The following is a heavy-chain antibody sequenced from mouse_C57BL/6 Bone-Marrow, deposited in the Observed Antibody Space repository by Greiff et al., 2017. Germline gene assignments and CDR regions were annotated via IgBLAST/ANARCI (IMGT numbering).Heavy chain of an antibody. J-gene: IGHJ3*01. CDR1: GFTFSSYG. Sequence: VVESGGDLVKPGGSLKLSCAASGFTFSSYGMSWVRQTPDKRLEWVATISSGGSYTYYPDSVKGRFTISRDNAKNTLYLQMSSLKSEDTAMYYCARQRGYYYGSSPWFAYWGQGTLVTVSA. CDR2: ISSGGSYT. D-gene: IGHD1-1*01. CDR3: ARQRGYYYGSSPWFAY. V-gene: IGHV5-6*01.